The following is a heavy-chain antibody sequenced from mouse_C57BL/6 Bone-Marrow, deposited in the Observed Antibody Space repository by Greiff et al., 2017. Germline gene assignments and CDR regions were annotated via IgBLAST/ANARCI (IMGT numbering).Heavy chain of an antibody. CDR2: INPNYGTP. CDR3: ARSGNYYGSSPPTAYFDV. D-gene: IGHD1-1*01. J-gene: IGHJ1*03. V-gene: IGHV1-39*01. CDR1: GYSFTDYN. Sequence: VQLKESGPELVKPGASVKISCKASGYSFTDYNMNWVKQSNGKSLEWIGVINPNYGTPSYNQKFKGKATLTVDQSSSTAYMQLNSLTSEDSAVYYCARSGNYYGSSPPTAYFDVWGTGTTVTVSS.